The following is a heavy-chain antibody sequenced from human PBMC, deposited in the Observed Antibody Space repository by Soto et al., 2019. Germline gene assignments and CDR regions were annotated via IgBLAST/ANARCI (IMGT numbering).Heavy chain of an antibody. CDR1: GFTFSSYS. J-gene: IGHJ4*02. Sequence: GSLRLSCAASGFTFSSYSMNWVRQAPGKGLEWVSSISSSSSYIYYADSVKGRFTISRDNSKNSLYLQMNSLRAEDTAVYYCARGRFSDFWSGYWMPFDYWGQGTLVTVSS. CDR2: ISSSSSYI. CDR3: ARGRFSDFWSGYWMPFDY. V-gene: IGHV3-21*01. D-gene: IGHD3-3*01.